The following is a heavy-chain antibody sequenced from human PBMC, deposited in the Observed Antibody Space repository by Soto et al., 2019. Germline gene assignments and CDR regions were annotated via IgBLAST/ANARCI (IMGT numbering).Heavy chain of an antibody. D-gene: IGHD6-6*01. Sequence: QVQLVESGGGVVQPGGSLRLSCTASGFPFSLYGMQWVRQAPGQGLEWVAMIWYDGSSQFYVDSVKGRFTVSRDNPKNTLYLDMNSLRGDDTAVYYCARDVAVRRLYHWGQGTLVTVSS. V-gene: IGHV3-33*01. CDR1: GFPFSLYG. CDR3: ARDVAVRRLYH. J-gene: IGHJ5*02. CDR2: IWYDGSSQ.